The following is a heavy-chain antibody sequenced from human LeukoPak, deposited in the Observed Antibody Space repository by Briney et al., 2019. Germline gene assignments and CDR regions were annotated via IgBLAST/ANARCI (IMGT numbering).Heavy chain of an antibody. CDR3: TRDRTTITLFEL. J-gene: IGHJ4*02. CDR2: ISPDGSTT. D-gene: IGHD4-11*01. CDR1: GFSISSYW. Sequence: GGSLRLSCAASGFSISSYWMHWVRQVPRKGLVWVSRISPDGSTTGYADSVKGRFTASRDNARNTLYLQINSLRAEDSAVYYCTRDRTTITLFELWGQGTLVTVSS. V-gene: IGHV3-74*01.